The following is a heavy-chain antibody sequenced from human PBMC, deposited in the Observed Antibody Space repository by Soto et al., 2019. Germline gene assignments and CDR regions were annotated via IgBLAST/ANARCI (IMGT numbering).Heavy chain of an antibody. Sequence: SETLSLTCTVSGRSVSSGGYYWTWMRQHPGRGLEWSGYSYHSGSPYDNPSLESRVTISLATSTHHFSLNLPSVTAAATAIYYCVRDRALDSSGHWFDPWGQGTLVTVSS. CDR2: SYHSGSP. D-gene: IGHD6-19*01. J-gene: IGHJ5*02. V-gene: IGHV4-31*03. CDR1: GRSVSSGGYY. CDR3: VRDRALDSSGHWFDP.